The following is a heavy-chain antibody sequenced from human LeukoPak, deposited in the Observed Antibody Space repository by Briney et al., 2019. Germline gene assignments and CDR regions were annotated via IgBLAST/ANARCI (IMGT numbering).Heavy chain of an antibody. J-gene: IGHJ4*02. CDR2: INHDGRNK. V-gene: IGHV3-30*02. D-gene: IGHD3-3*01. CDR3: GKDFEWSLDY. Sequence: PGGSLRLSCEASGFALSNYGMHWVRQAPGKGLEWVAYINHDGRNKYFADSVKGRFTVSRDNSKNTVYLQMNSLRVEDTAVYYCGKDFEWSLDYWGQGTLVTVSS. CDR1: GFALSNYG.